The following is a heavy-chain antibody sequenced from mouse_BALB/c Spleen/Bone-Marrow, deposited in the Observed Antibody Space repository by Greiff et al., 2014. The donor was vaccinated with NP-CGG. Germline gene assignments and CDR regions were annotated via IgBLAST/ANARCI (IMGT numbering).Heavy chain of an antibody. J-gene: IGHJ4*01. V-gene: IGHV5-4*02. CDR2: ISDGGSYI. D-gene: IGHD2-14*01. CDR3: TRDRGVQGYAMDY. CDR1: GFTFSDFY. Sequence: EVMLVESGGGLVKPGGSLKLSCAASGFTFSDFYMYWVRQTPEKRLEWVATISDGGSYIYYPDSVKGRFTISRDDAKNNLYLQMSSLKSEDTAMYYCTRDRGVQGYAMDYGGQGTSVTVSS.